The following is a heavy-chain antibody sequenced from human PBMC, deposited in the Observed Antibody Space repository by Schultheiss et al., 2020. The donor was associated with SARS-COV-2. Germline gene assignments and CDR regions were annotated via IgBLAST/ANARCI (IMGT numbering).Heavy chain of an antibody. V-gene: IGHV4-61*03. CDR3: ARRMFYYYGMDV. J-gene: IGHJ6*02. CDR2: IYYSGST. CDR1: GGSVSSGSYY. D-gene: IGHD3-10*02. Sequence: SETLSLTCTVSGGSVSSGSYYWGWIRQPPGKGLEWIGYIYYSGSTYYNPSLKSRVTISVDTSKNHLSLNLTSVTAADTAVYFCARRMFYYYGMDVWGQGTTVTVSS.